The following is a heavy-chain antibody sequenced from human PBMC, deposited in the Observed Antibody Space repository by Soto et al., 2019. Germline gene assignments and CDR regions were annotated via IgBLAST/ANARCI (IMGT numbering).Heavy chain of an antibody. Sequence: QVQLQESGPGLVKPSQTLSLTCTVSGGPISSDDYYWSWIRQPPGKGLEWIGYIYYSGSTYYNPSLKSRVAFSIDTSKNQFSLKLRSVTAADTAVYYCSRSTGRHWGQGTLVTVSS. J-gene: IGHJ4*02. CDR2: IYYSGST. CDR3: SRSTGRH. CDR1: GGPISSDDYY. V-gene: IGHV4-30-4*01.